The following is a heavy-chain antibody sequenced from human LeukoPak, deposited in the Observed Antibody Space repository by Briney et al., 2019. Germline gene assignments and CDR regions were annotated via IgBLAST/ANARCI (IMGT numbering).Heavy chain of an antibody. D-gene: IGHD2-2*01. Sequence: SETLSLTCAVSGVSFSGYYWSWIRQPPGKGLEWIGEINHSGSSNYNPSLKSRVTISVDTPKTQFSLKLNSMTAADTAVYYCARGREIGYQLPLDYWGQGTLVTVSS. CDR1: GVSFSGYY. CDR2: INHSGSS. V-gene: IGHV4-34*01. J-gene: IGHJ4*02. CDR3: ARGREIGYQLPLDY.